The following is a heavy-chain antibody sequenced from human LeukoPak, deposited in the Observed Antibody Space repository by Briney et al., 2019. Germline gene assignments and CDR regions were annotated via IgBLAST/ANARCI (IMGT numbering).Heavy chain of an antibody. Sequence: GASVKVSCKASGYTFTSYGISWVRQAPGQGLEWMGWISAYNGNTNYAQKLQGRVTMTTDTSTSTAYMELRSLRSDDTAVYYCARVLGIGDSIHGFDYWGQGTLVTVSS. D-gene: IGHD2-21*02. V-gene: IGHV1-18*01. CDR2: ISAYNGNT. CDR3: ARVLGIGDSIHGFDY. J-gene: IGHJ4*02. CDR1: GYTFTSYG.